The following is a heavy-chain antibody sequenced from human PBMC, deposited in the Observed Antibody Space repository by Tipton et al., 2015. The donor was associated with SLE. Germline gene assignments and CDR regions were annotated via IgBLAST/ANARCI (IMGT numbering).Heavy chain of an antibody. V-gene: IGHV4-61*10. Sequence: TLSLTCTVSGGSISSSNYPWSWIRKPAGKGLEWIGYIYASGSTHYNPSLKSRVTISVDTSKNQFSLKLTSVTAADTAFYYCARDSSGRHGDLFDSWGQGTLVTVSS. CDR2: IYASGST. CDR3: ARDSSGRHGDLFDS. D-gene: IGHD4-17*01. J-gene: IGHJ4*02. CDR1: GGSISSSNYP.